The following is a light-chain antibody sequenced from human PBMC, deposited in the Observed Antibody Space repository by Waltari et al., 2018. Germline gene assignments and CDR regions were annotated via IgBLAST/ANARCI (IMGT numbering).Light chain of an antibody. V-gene: IGLV1-40*01. J-gene: IGLJ2*01. CDR3: QSYDSSLSGVL. CDR2: GNN. CDR1: SSNIGAGYD. Sequence: QSVLTQPPSVSGAPGQRITISCTGTSSNIGAGYDVHWYLQLPRTAPKLLILGNNNRPSGVPDRFSASKSDASASLAITGLQAEDEADYYCQSYDSSLSGVLFGGGTKLTVL.